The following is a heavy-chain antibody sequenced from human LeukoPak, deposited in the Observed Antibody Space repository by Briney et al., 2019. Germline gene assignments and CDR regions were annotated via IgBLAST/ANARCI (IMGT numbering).Heavy chain of an antibody. J-gene: IGHJ4*02. Sequence: PGGSLGLSCAASGFKFSDYYMGLIRQAPGRGLEWVSYISGDGHTIFYGDSVKGRCTVSRVHADNSVYMELKSLRADDTSVYYCARRTSSGYGGLDSWGQGTLVTVSS. CDR1: GFKFSDYY. CDR3: ARRTSSGYGGLDS. V-gene: IGHV3-11*01. D-gene: IGHD5-12*01. CDR2: ISGDGHTI.